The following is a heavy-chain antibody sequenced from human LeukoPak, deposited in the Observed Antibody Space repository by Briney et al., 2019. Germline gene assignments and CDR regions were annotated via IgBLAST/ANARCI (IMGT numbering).Heavy chain of an antibody. CDR2: MNPNSGNT. Sequence: ASVKVSCKASGYTFTSYDINWVRQATGQGLEWMGWMNPNSGNTGYAQKFQGRVTMTRNTFISTAYMELSSLRSEDTAVYYCARVGVPAAIPHPPYYYYYGMDVWGQGTTVTVSS. D-gene: IGHD2-2*01. CDR3: ARVGVPAAIPHPPYYYYYGMDV. V-gene: IGHV1-8*01. J-gene: IGHJ6*02. CDR1: GYTFTSYD.